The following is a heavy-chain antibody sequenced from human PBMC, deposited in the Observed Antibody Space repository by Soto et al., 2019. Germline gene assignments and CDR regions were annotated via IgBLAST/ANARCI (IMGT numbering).Heavy chain of an antibody. Sequence: PGGSLRLSCAASGFTFSSYAMSWVRQAPGKGLGWVSGFSGSGGSTYYADSVKGRFTISRDNSKNTLYLQMNSLRAEDTAVYYCAKESSSIYYGMDVWGQGTKVTVSS. J-gene: IGHJ6*02. V-gene: IGHV3-23*01. CDR1: GFTFSSYA. CDR3: AKESSSIYYGMDV. CDR2: FSGSGGST. D-gene: IGHD6-6*01.